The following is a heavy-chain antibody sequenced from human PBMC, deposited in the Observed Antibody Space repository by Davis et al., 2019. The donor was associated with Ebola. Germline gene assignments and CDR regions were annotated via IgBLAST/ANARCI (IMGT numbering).Heavy chain of an antibody. CDR1: GFTFANYA. CDR2: ISHDATST. D-gene: IGHD1-26*01. Sequence: GESLKISCSASGFTFANYAMHWVRQAPGRGLEYVSSISHDATSTYYAGSVKGRFTISRDNSKNTLYLQVSGLITEDTALYYCVRDFVGANDFWGQGTLVTVSS. CDR3: VRDFVGANDF. J-gene: IGHJ4*02. V-gene: IGHV3-64D*08.